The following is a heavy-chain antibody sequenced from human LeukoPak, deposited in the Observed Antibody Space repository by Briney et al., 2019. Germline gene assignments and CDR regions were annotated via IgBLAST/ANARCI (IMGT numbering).Heavy chain of an antibody. D-gene: IGHD3-10*01. CDR1: GFTFSDYY. J-gene: IGHJ6*03. CDR2: ISSSGSTI. V-gene: IGHV3-11*01. Sequence: GGSLRLSCAASGFTFSDYYMSWIRHAPGKGLEWVSYISSSGSTIYYADSVKGRFTISRDNAKNSLYLQMNSLRAEDTAVYYCARVRDTPYYYGSGSYYYYMDVWGKGTTVTVSS. CDR3: ARVRDTPYYYGSGSYYYYMDV.